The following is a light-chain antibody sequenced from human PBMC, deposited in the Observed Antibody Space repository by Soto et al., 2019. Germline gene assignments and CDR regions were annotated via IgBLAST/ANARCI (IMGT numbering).Light chain of an antibody. CDR2: ETN. CDR1: SSNIGNNY. CDR3: GTWDSSLSAHVV. Sequence: QSVLTQPPSVSAAPGRKVTISCSGSSSNIGNNYVSWYQQLPGTAPKLLIYETNKRPSGIPDRFSGSKSGTSATLGITGLQTGDEADYYCGTWDSSLSAHVVFGGGTKLTVL. J-gene: IGLJ2*01. V-gene: IGLV1-51*02.